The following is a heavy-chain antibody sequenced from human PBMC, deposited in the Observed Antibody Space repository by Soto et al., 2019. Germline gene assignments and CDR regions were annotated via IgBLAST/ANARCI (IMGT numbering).Heavy chain of an antibody. CDR3: AKERGSNSHQPSYNWFDT. D-gene: IGHD6-13*01. J-gene: IGHJ5*02. Sequence: QVQLVQSGAEVKKPGASVKVSCKASGYIFTDYNIHWVRQAPGQGLEIMGWINTDNGGAGSAQQFQSRLTVTRDTSSTTVYLDLSNLRSDETAVYFCAKERGSNSHQPSYNWFDTWGQGTLITVAS. CDR1: GYIFTDYN. V-gene: IGHV1-2*02. CDR2: INTDNGGA.